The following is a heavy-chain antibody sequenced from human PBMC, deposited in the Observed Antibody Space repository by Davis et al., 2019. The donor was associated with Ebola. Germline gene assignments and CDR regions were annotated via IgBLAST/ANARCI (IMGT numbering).Heavy chain of an antibody. V-gene: IGHV3-13*01. CDR1: GFTFSSYD. D-gene: IGHD3-10*01. Sequence: GGSLRLSCAASGFTFSSYDMHWVRQATGKGLEWVSAIGTAGDTYYPGSVKGRFTISRENAKNSLYLQMNSLRAGDTAVYYCARADFGSGSSYGMDVWGKGTTVTVSS. J-gene: IGHJ6*04. CDR2: IGTAGDT. CDR3: ARADFGSGSSYGMDV.